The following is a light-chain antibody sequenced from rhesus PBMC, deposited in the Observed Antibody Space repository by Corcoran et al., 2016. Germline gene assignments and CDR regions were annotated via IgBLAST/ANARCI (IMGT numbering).Light chain of an antibody. CDR3: QHGYGTPLT. CDR2: KAS. J-gene: IGKJ4*01. V-gene: IGKV1-74*01. Sequence: DIQMTQSPSSPSAPVGDRVTITCRASENVNNYLNWYQQKPGKAPKFLIYKASTLQSGVPSRFSGSGSGTAYTFTISRLQPEDVAPYYCQHGYGTPLTFGGGTKVEIK. CDR1: ENVNNY.